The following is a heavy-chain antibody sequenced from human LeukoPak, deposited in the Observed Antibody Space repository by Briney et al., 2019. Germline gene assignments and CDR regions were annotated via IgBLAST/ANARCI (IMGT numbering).Heavy chain of an antibody. V-gene: IGHV4-59*08. CDR1: GGSISSYY. D-gene: IGHD3-22*01. CDR2: IYYSGST. CDR3: ARHGRGGSSGYQSFFGY. Sequence: SETLSLICTVSGGSISSYYWSWIRQPPGKGLEWIGYIYYSGSTKYNPSLKSRVTLSVDTSKNQFSLKLSSVTAADTAVYYCARHGRGGSSGYQSFFGYWGQGTLVTVSS. J-gene: IGHJ4*02.